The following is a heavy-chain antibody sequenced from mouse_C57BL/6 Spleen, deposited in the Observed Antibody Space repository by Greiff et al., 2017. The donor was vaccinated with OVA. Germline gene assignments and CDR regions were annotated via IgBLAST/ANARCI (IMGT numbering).Heavy chain of an antibody. V-gene: IGHV1-81*01. D-gene: IGHD1-1*01. CDR3: APYYYGSSYGYFDV. J-gene: IGHJ1*03. CDR1: GYTFTSYG. CDR2: IYPRSGNT. Sequence: VQLQQSGAELARPGASVKLSCKASGYTFTSYGISWVKQRTGQGLVWIGEIYPRSGNTYYNEKFKGKATLTADKSSSTAYMELRSLTSEDSAVYFCAPYYYGSSYGYFDVWGTGTTVTVSS.